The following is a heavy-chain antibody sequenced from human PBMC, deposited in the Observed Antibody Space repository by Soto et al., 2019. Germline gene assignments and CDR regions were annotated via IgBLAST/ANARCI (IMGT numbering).Heavy chain of an antibody. V-gene: IGHV1-18*01. CDR2: IGAYNANT. Sequence: QVQLVQSGAEVKKPGASVKVSCKASGYTFTNYGISWVRQAPGQGLEWVGWIGAYNANTNYAQKVQGRVTMTTDTSTSTGYMELRSLGSDDTAVYYCARAGIYCSGGSCFWEGYFDSWGQGTLVTVSS. CDR1: GYTFTNYG. J-gene: IGHJ4*02. D-gene: IGHD2-15*01. CDR3: ARAGIYCSGGSCFWEGYFDS.